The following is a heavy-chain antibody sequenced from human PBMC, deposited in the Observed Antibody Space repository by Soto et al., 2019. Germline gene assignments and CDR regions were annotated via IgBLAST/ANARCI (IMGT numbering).Heavy chain of an antibody. V-gene: IGHV4-59*01. J-gene: IGHJ6*02. CDR1: GGSISSYY. D-gene: IGHD6-13*01. Sequence: PSETLSLTCTVSGGSISSYYWSWIRQPPGKGLEWIGYIYYSGSTNYNPSLKSRVTISVDTSKNQFSLKLSSVTAADTAVYYCARIIAAAGYYYYGMDVWGQGTTVTVS. CDR3: ARIIAAAGYYYYGMDV. CDR2: IYYSGST.